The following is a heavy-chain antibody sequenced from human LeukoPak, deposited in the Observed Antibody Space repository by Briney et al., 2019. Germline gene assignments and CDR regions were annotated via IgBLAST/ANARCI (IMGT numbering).Heavy chain of an antibody. J-gene: IGHJ5*02. D-gene: IGHD3-10*01. Sequence: GGSLRLSCEASGFTFSGYAVSWVRQAPGKGLEWVSGFGTDGNTHYAESVRGRFDISRDTSKTTVYLQMNSVRAEDTAVYYCASLQIISLVRGARFDPWGQGTQVTVSS. CDR3: ASLQIISLVRGARFDP. CDR2: FGTDGNT. V-gene: IGHV3-23*01. CDR1: GFTFSGYA.